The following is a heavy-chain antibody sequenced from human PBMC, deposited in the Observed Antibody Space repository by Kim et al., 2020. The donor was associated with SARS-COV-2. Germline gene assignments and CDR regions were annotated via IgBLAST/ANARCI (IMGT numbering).Heavy chain of an antibody. CDR2: T. D-gene: IGHD6-13*01. V-gene: IGHV3-23*01. CDR3: AKVGSRYYFDY. Sequence: TDNAGSGKGRLTTSSDNSKNTLYLQKNSRRAEDTAVYYCAKVGSRYYFDYWGQGTLVTVSS. J-gene: IGHJ4*02.